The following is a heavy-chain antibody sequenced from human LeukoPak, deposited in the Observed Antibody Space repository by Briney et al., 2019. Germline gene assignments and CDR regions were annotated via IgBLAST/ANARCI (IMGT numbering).Heavy chain of an antibody. Sequence: GASVKVSCKTSGYTFNKYGISWVRQAPGQGLEWMGWTSTYTGNKNYAQKLQGRVTVTTDTSTSTAYMELRSLRSDDTAVYYCARDGGTAGYSSGSDYWGQGTLVTVSS. CDR3: ARDGGTAGYSSGSDY. CDR1: GYTFNKYG. V-gene: IGHV1-18*01. CDR2: TSTYTGNK. D-gene: IGHD5-18*01. J-gene: IGHJ4*02.